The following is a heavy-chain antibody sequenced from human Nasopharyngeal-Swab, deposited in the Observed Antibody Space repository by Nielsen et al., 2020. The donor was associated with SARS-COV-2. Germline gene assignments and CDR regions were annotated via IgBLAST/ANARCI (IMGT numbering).Heavy chain of an antibody. CDR3: ARDEGCFDY. J-gene: IGHJ4*02. V-gene: IGHV3-30-3*01. Sequence: GGSLRLSCAASGFTFSSYAMHWVRQAPGKGLEWVAVISYDGSNKYYADSVKGRFTISRDNSKNTLYLQMNSLRADDTAVYYCARDEGCFDYWGQGTLVTVSS. CDR2: ISYDGSNK. D-gene: IGHD2-15*01. CDR1: GFTFSSYA.